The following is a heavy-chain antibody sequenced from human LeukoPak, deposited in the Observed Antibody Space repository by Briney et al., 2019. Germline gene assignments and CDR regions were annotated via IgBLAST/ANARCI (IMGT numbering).Heavy chain of an antibody. CDR1: GFTFSSYT. CDR3: VKDDAPYYYDSSGYYFGD. CDR2: ISSHGGRT. J-gene: IGHJ4*02. D-gene: IGHD3-22*01. V-gene: IGHV3-64D*09. Sequence: GGSLRLSCSASGFTFSSYTMHWVRQAPGKGLEYVSAISSHGGRTYYADSVKGRFTISREDSKNTLYLQMSSLRAEDTAVYYCVKDDAPYYYDSSGYYFGDWGQGTLVTVSS.